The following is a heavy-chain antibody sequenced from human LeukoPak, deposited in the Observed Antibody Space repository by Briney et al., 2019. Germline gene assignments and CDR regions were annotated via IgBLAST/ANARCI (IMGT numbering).Heavy chain of an antibody. V-gene: IGHV3-21*01. Sequence: PGGSPRLSCAASGFTFSSYSMNWVRQAPGKGLEWVSSISSSSSYIYYADSVKGRFTISRDNAKNSLYLQMNSLRAEDTAVYYCARDRAESNDAFDIWGQGTMVTVSS. CDR3: ARDRAESNDAFDI. J-gene: IGHJ3*02. CDR1: GFTFSSYS. CDR2: ISSSSSYI. D-gene: IGHD3-10*01.